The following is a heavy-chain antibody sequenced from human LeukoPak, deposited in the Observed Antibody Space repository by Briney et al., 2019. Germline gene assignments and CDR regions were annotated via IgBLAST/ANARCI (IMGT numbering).Heavy chain of an antibody. Sequence: GGSLRLSCAASGFTFSSYWMSWVRQAPGKGLEWVANIKQDGSEKYYVDSVKGRFTISRDNAKNSLYLQMNSLGAEDAAVYYCARAVLDILTGYEHFDYWGQGTLVTVSS. CDR3: ARAVLDILTGYEHFDY. CDR1: GFTFSSYW. V-gene: IGHV3-7*01. CDR2: IKQDGSEK. D-gene: IGHD3-9*01. J-gene: IGHJ4*02.